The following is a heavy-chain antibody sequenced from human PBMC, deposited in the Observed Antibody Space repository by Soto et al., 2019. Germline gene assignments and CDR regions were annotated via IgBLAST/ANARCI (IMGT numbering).Heavy chain of an antibody. CDR1: GGSISSYY. D-gene: IGHD6-19*01. CDR2: IYYSGST. CDR3: ARVRWTVAGHGHCDY. Sequence: QVQLQESGPGLVKPSETLSLTCTGSGGSISSYYWSWIRQPPGKVLELIGYIYYSGSTNYNHSLKSIVTKSVDTSTNQSSLKLSSGTAADTAVYYCARVRWTVAGHGHCDYWGQGNLVTVSS. J-gene: IGHJ4*02. V-gene: IGHV4-59*01.